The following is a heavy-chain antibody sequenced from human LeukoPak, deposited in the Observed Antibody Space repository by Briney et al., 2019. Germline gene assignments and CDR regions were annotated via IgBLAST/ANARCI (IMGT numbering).Heavy chain of an antibody. D-gene: IGHD3-3*01. J-gene: IGHJ4*02. CDR1: GGTFSGYY. CDR3: ARHRLDFWSGYYYLDY. CDR2: SNDSGGT. V-gene: IGHV4-34*01. Sequence: SETLSLTCAVYGGTFSGYYWSWIRQPPGKRLEWVGESNDSGGTNHNPSLKSRVTISVDTSKNQFSLKLSSVTAADTAVYYCARHRLDFWSGYYYLDYWGQGTLVTVSS.